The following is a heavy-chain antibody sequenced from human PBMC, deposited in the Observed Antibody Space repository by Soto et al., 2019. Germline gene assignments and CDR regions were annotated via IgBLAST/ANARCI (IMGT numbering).Heavy chain of an antibody. J-gene: IGHJ4*02. CDR2: MYHSGTT. Sequence: PSETLSLTCTVSNYSISSGYYWGWIRQSPGEGLKWIVSMYHSGTTYYNPSLKSRVTISIDTSKNQFSLKLTSVTSADTAVYFCARVAFGPIDYWGQGTLVTVSS. CDR1: NYSISSGYY. CDR3: ARVAFGPIDY. V-gene: IGHV4-38-2*02. D-gene: IGHD3-16*01.